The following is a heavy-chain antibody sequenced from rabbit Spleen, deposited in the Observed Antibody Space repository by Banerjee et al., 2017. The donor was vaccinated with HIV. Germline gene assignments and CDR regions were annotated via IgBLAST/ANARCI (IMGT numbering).Heavy chain of an antibody. J-gene: IGHJ4*01. V-gene: IGHV1S40*01. D-gene: IGHD1-1*01. CDR1: GFSFSSSYW. CDR3: ARDDTTVIGYQFDL. Sequence: QSLEESGGDLVKPGASLTLTCTASGFSFSSSYWICWVRQAPGKGLEWIACINAGSDSAYYASWAKGRFTISKTSSTTVTLQVTSLTAADTATYFCARDDTTVIGYQFDLWGPGTLVTVS. CDR2: INAGSDSA.